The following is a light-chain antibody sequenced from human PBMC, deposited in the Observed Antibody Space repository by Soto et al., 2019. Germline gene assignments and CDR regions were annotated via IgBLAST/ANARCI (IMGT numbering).Light chain of an antibody. V-gene: IGKV4-1*01. CDR1: QSVFYSSDNRNY. J-gene: IGKJ1*01. Sequence: DIVMTQSPDSLAVSLGERATINCKSSQSVFYSSDNRNYLVWYQQKPGQSPRLLISWASTRESGVPDRFSGSGSGTDFTLTISSLQAEDVAVYYCQQHYSTPRTFGQGTKVESK. CDR3: QQHYSTPRT. CDR2: WAS.